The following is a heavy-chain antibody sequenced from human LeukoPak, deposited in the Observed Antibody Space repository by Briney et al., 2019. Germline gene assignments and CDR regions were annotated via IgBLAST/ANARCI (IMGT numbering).Heavy chain of an antibody. D-gene: IGHD6-19*01. J-gene: IGHJ4*02. CDR3: AKGRGYSSGWYIWGPGDY. V-gene: IGHV3-30*18. Sequence: GGSLRLSCAASGFTFSSYGMHWVCQAPGKGLEWVAVISYDGSNKYYADSVKGRFTISRDNSKNTLYLQMNSLRAEDTAVYYCAKGRGYSSGWYIWGPGDYWGQGTLVTVSS. CDR1: GFTFSSYG. CDR2: ISYDGSNK.